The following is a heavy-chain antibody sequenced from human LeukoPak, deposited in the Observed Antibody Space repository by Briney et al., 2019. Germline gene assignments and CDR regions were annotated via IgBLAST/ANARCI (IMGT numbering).Heavy chain of an antibody. D-gene: IGHD3-22*01. CDR1: GFTFSSYS. CDR2: ISSSSSYI. Sequence: PGGSLRLSCAASGFTFSSYSMNWVRQAPGKGLEWVSSISSSSSYIYYADSVKGRFTISRDNARNSLYLQMNSLRAEDTAVYYCARDNYDSSGPYYFDYWGQGTLVTVSS. V-gene: IGHV3-21*01. CDR3: ARDNYDSSGPYYFDY. J-gene: IGHJ4*02.